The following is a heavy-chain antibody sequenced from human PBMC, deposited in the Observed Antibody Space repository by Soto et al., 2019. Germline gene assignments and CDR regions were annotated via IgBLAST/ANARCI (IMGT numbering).Heavy chain of an antibody. CDR2: IIPIFGTA. J-gene: IGHJ6*02. CDR3: ARIVGATTYYYYGMDV. CDR1: GGTFSSYA. Sequence: SVKVSCKASGGTFSSYAISWVRQAPGQGLEWMGGIIPIFGTANYAQKFQGRVTITADESTSTAYMELSSLRSEDTAVYYCARIVGATTYYYYGMDVWGQGTTVTVSS. D-gene: IGHD1-26*01. V-gene: IGHV1-69*13.